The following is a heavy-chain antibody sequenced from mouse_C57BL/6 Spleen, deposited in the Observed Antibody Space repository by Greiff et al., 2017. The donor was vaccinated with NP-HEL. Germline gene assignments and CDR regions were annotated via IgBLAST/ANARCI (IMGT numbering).Heavy chain of an antibody. J-gene: IGHJ1*03. CDR3: ARQKVATEYFDV. D-gene: IGHD1-1*01. CDR2: INPSTGGT. Sequence: EVQLQQSGPELVKPGASVKISCKASGYSFTGYYMNWVKQSPEKSLEWIGEINPSTGGTTYNQKFKAKATLTVDKSSSTAYMQLKSLTSEDSAVYYCARQKVATEYFDVWGTGTTVTVSS. V-gene: IGHV1-42*01. CDR1: GYSFTGYY.